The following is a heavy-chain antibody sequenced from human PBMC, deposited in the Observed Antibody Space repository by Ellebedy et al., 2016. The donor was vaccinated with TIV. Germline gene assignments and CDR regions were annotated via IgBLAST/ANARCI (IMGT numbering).Heavy chain of an antibody. CDR3: ARIPLYSFGYRSWFDP. D-gene: IGHD5-18*01. CDR1: GFSLNNARMG. V-gene: IGHV2-26*01. Sequence: SGPTLVKPTETLTLTCTVSGFSLNNARMGVSWIRQPPGKALEWLAHSFSNDDKSYSTSLKSRLTISKDTSKSQVVLTMTNMDPVDTATYYCARIPLYSFGYRSWFDPWGQGTLVTVSS. CDR2: SFSNDDK. J-gene: IGHJ5*02.